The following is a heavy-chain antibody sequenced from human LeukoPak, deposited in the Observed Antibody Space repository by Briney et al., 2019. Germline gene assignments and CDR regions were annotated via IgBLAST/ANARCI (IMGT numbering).Heavy chain of an antibody. CDR1: GFTFSSYA. CDR3: AKDVPPCSSGWPYDAFDI. V-gene: IGHV3-23*01. J-gene: IGHJ3*02. Sequence: PGGSLRLSCAASGFTFSSYAMSWVRQAPGKGLEWVSAISGSGGSTYYADSVKGRFTISRDNSKNTLCLQMNSLRAEDTAVYYCAKDVPPCSSGWPYDAFDIWGQGTMVTVSS. D-gene: IGHD6-19*01. CDR2: ISGSGGST.